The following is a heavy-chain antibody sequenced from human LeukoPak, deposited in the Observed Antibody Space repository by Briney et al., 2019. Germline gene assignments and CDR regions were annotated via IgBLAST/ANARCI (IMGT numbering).Heavy chain of an antibody. D-gene: IGHD5-12*01. V-gene: IGHV3-48*01. CDR1: GFTFSSYS. J-gene: IGHJ4*02. CDR2: ISSSSSTI. Sequence: PGGSLRLSCAASGFTFSSYSMNWVRQAPGKGLEWVSYISSSSSTIYYADSVKGRFTNSRDNAKNSLYLQMNSLRAEDTAVYYCAREEWLRFNGYWGQGTLVTVSS. CDR3: AREEWLRFNGY.